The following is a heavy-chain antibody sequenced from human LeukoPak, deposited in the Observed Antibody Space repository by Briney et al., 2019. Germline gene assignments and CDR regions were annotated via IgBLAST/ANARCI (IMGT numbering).Heavy chain of an antibody. CDR2: TYYSGST. D-gene: IGHD2-2*01. CDR3: ARSLGAQLPPIH. Sequence: SETLSLTCTVSGDSISRYYWSWIRQPPGKGPEWIGYTYYSGSTNYNPSLKSRVTISIDTSKNQFSLRLTSVTAADTAVYYCARSLGAQLPPIHWGQGTLVTVSS. J-gene: IGHJ4*02. V-gene: IGHV4-59*01. CDR1: GDSISRYY.